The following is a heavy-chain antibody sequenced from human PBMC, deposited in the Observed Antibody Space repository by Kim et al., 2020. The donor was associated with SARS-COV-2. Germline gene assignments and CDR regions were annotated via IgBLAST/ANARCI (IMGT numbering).Heavy chain of an antibody. J-gene: IGHJ5*02. V-gene: IGHV2-5*02. CDR2: IYWDDDK. CDR1: GFSLSTSGVG. Sequence: SGPTLVNPTQTLTLTCTFSGFSLSTSGVGVGWIRQPPGKALEWLALIYWDDDKRYSPSLKSRLTITKDTSKNQVVLTMTNMDPVDTATYYCAHSRVILWFGESYQNWFDPWGQGTLVTVSS. D-gene: IGHD3-10*01. CDR3: AHSRVILWFGESYQNWFDP.